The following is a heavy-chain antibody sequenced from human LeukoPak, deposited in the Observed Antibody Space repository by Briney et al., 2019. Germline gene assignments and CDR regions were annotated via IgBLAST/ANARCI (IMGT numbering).Heavy chain of an antibody. J-gene: IGHJ5*02. Sequence: PSETLSLTCTVSGGSISSYYWSWIRQPPGKGLEWIGYIYYSGSTNYNPSLKSRVTISVDTSKNQFSLKLSSVTAADTAVYYCARDGGAPYNWFDPWGQGTLVTVSS. D-gene: IGHD4-17*01. CDR2: IYYSGST. V-gene: IGHV4-59*01. CDR3: ARDGGAPYNWFDP. CDR1: GGSISSYY.